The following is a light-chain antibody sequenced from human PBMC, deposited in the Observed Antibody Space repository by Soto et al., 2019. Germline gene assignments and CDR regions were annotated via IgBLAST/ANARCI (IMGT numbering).Light chain of an antibody. V-gene: IGLV8-61*01. Sequence: QTVVTQEPSFSVSPGGTVTLTCGLSSGSVSTDYYPSWYQQTPGQTPRTLIYSTNTRSSGVPDRFSGSIVGNKAALTITGAQADDECDYYCVLYMGTGIWVFGGGTKVTVL. CDR2: STN. CDR3: VLYMGTGIWV. CDR1: SGSVSTDYY. J-gene: IGLJ3*02.